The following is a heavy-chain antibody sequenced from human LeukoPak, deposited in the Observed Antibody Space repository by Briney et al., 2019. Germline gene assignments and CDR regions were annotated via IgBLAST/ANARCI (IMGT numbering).Heavy chain of an antibody. V-gene: IGHV1-18*01. CDR2: ISAYNGNT. CDR3: ARGLQPLASVVFPSDY. J-gene: IGHJ4*02. Sequence: ASVKVSFKASGYTFTSYGISWVRQAPGQGLEWMGWISAYNGNTNYAQKLQGRVTLTTDTSTSTAYMELRSLRSDDTAVYYCARGLQPLASVVFPSDYWGQGTLVTVSS. D-gene: IGHD1-1*01. CDR1: GYTFTSYG.